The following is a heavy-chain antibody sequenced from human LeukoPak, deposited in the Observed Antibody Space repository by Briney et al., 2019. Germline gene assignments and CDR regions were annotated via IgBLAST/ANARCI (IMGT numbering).Heavy chain of an antibody. CDR3: ARELEPYFDY. V-gene: IGHV3-30-3*01. J-gene: IGHJ4*02. CDR1: GFTFSSYA. CDR2: ISYDGSNK. D-gene: IGHD1-1*01. Sequence: GGSLRLSCAASGFTFSSYAMHWVRKAPGKGLEWVAVISYDGSNKYYADSVKGRFTISRDNSKNTLYLQMNSLRAEDTAVYYCARELEPYFDYWGQGTLVTVSS.